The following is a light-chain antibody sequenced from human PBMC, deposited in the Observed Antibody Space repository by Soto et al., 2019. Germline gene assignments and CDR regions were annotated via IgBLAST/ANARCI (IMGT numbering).Light chain of an antibody. Sequence: VAMKQSAVTLSLSPGERATISFRASQSVTTYLAWYQQKPGQAPRLLIYDASTRATGIPARFSGSGSGTDFTLTISRLEPEDFAVYYCQQYSSLWTFGQGTKV. CDR2: DAS. CDR1: QSVTTY. V-gene: IGKV3-11*01. J-gene: IGKJ1*01. CDR3: QQYSSLWT.